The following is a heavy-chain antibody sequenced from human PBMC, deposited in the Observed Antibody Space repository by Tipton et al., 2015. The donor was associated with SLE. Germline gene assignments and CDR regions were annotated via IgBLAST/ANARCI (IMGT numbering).Heavy chain of an antibody. Sequence: TLSLTCTVSGGSISSSNYFWGWIRRPPGKGLEWIGSIFYSYSGSTFYNPSLKSRVTVSVDTSKNQFSLKLNSVTAADTAVYYCASAIAAAGQGWFDPWGQGTLVTVSS. V-gene: IGHV4-39*07. CDR2: IFYSYSGST. CDR1: GGSISSSNYF. J-gene: IGHJ5*02. D-gene: IGHD6-13*01. CDR3: ASAIAAAGQGWFDP.